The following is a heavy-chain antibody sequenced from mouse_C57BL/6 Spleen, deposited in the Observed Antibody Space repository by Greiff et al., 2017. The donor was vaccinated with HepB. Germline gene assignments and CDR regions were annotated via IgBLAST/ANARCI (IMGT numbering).Heavy chain of an antibody. Sequence: EVKVVESGGGLVKPGGSLKLSCAASGFTFSSYAMSWVRQTPEKRLEWVATISDGGSYTYYPDNVKGRFTISRDNAKNNLYLQMSHLKSEDTAMYYCAREGYFDYWGQGTTLTVSS. CDR2: ISDGGSYT. CDR3: AREGYFDY. V-gene: IGHV5-4*01. J-gene: IGHJ2*01. CDR1: GFTFSSYA.